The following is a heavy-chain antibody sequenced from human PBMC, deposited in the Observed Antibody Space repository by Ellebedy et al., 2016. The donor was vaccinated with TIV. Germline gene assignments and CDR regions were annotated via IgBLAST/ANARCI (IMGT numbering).Heavy chain of an antibody. CDR3: ARGEYRNWFDP. V-gene: IGHV1-69*13. J-gene: IGHJ5*02. Sequence: AASVKVSCKASGVTFSRYAVSWVRQAPGQGLEWMGTLIPMYGKTHYAQKLQGRVTIAADESTNTAFTELSSLKSEDTAIYYCARGEYRNWFDPWGQGTLVTVSS. CDR2: LIPMYGKT. CDR1: GVTFSRYA. D-gene: IGHD3-10*01.